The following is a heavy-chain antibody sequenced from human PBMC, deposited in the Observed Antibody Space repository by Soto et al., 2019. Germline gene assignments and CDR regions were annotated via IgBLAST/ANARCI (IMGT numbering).Heavy chain of an antibody. Sequence: VGSLRLSCAASGFTFNDYGMHWVRQAPGKGLEWVTVIWYDGSNKYYADSVKGRFTISRDNSKNTLYLEMNSLRAEDTAVYYCARDIGTWAKGHFDYCGQRTLVPVSS. J-gene: IGHJ4*02. CDR2: IWYDGSNK. CDR3: ARDIGTWAKGHFDY. V-gene: IGHV3-33*01. D-gene: IGHD1-1*01. CDR1: GFTFNDYG.